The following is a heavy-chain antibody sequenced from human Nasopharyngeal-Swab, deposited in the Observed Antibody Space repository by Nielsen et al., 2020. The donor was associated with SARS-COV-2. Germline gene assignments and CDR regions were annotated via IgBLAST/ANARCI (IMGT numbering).Heavy chain of an antibody. V-gene: IGHV4-61*02. D-gene: IGHD5-24*01. CDR1: GGSISSGSYY. CDR3: ARDRRDGFMDV. CDR2: IYTSGST. J-gene: IGHJ6*03. Sequence: SETLSLTCTVSGGSISSGSYYWSWIRQPAGKGLEWIGRIYTSGSTNYNPSLKSRVTISVDTSKNQFSPKLSSVTAADTAVYYCARDRRDGFMDVWGKGTTVTVSS.